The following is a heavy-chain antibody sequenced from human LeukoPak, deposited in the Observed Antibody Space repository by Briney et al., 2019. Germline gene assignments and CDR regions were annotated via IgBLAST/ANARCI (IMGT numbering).Heavy chain of an antibody. CDR3: ARDKRQWLDYYYYYYMDV. V-gene: IGHV4-34*01. CDR2: INHSGST. D-gene: IGHD6-19*01. CDR1: GGSFSGYY. J-gene: IGHJ6*03. Sequence: PSETLSLTCAVYGGSFSGYYWSWIRQPPGKGLEWIGEINHSGSTNYNPSLKSRVTISVDTSKNQFSLKLSSVTAADTAVYYCARDKRQWLDYYYYYYMDVWGKGTTVTVSS.